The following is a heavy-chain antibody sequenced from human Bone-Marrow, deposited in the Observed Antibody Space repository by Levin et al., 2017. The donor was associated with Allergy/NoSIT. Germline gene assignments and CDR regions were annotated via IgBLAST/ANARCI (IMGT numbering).Heavy chain of an antibody. CDR2: IYYSGST. J-gene: IGHJ3*02. CDR3: ARDRTLGQYYYDSSGRDAFDI. CDR1: GGSISSSSYY. Sequence: MAGGSLRLSCTVSGGSISSSSYYWGWIRQPPGKGLEWIGSIYYSGSTYYNPSLKSRVTISVDTSKNQFSLKLSSVTAADTAVYYCARDRTLGQYYYDSSGRDAFDIWGQGTMVTVSS. V-gene: IGHV4-39*07. D-gene: IGHD3-22*01.